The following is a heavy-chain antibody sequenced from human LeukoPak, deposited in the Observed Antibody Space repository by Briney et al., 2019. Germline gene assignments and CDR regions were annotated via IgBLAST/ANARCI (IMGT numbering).Heavy chain of an antibody. J-gene: IGHJ3*02. V-gene: IGHV3-23*01. CDR3: AKGRPSYYYDSSGTHAFDI. CDR1: GFTFSSYA. Sequence: PGGSLRLSCAASGFTFSSYAMSWVRQAPGKGLEWVSAISGSGGSTYYADSVKGRFTISKDNSKNTLYLQMNSLRAEDTAVYYCAKGRPSYYYDSSGTHAFDIWGQGTMVTVSS. CDR2: ISGSGGST. D-gene: IGHD3-22*01.